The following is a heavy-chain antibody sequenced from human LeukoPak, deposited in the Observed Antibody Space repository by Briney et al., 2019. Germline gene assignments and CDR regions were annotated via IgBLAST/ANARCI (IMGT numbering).Heavy chain of an antibody. D-gene: IGHD2-15*01. CDR1: GFTFSSYG. J-gene: IGHJ4*02. CDR2: IWYDGSNK. V-gene: IGHV3-33*01. CDR3: ARDGEVGRDIVVVVAHPPDY. Sequence: GGSLRLSCAASGFTFSSYGMHWVRPAPGKGLEWVAVIWYDGSNKYYADSVKGRFTISRDNSKNTLYLQMNSLRAEDTAVYYCARDGEVGRDIVVVVAHPPDYWGQGTLVTVSS.